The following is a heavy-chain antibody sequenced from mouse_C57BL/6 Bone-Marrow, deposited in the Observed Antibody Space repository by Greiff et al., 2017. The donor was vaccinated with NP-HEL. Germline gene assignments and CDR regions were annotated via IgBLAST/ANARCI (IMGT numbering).Heavy chain of an antibody. Sequence: QVQLQQPGAELVMPGASVKLSCKASGYTFTSYWMHWVKQRPGQGLEWIGEIDPSDSYTNYNQKFKGKSTLTVDKSSSTAYMQLSSLTSEDSAVYYCACGNYDYGYAMDYWGQGTSVTVSS. CDR3: ACGNYDYGYAMDY. D-gene: IGHD2-4*01. V-gene: IGHV1-69*01. CDR2: IDPSDSYT. CDR1: GYTFTSYW. J-gene: IGHJ4*01.